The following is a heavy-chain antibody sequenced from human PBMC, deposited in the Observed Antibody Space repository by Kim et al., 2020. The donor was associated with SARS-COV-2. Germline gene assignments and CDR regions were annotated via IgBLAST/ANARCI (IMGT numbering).Heavy chain of an antibody. CDR1: GFTFSSYA. D-gene: IGHD3-9*01. J-gene: IGHJ6*02. CDR3: VKGCSGPDCYILSAGMDV. Sequence: GGSLRLSCSASGFTFSSYAMHWVRQAPGRGLEYVSGISTNGGSTYYADSVKGRFTISRDNSKNTLYLQMSSLRAEDTALYYCVKGCSGPDCYILSAGMDVWGQGTTVTVSS. V-gene: IGHV3-64D*09. CDR2: ISTNGGST.